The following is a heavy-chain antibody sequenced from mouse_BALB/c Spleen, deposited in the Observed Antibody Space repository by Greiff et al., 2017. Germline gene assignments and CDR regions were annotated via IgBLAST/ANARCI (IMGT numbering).Heavy chain of an antibody. CDR3: ARSYGNHVWFAY. D-gene: IGHD2-1*01. Sequence: EVMLVESGGGLVKPGGSLKLSCAASGFTFSDYYMYWVRQTPEKRLEWVATISDGGSYTYYPDSVKGRFTISRDNAKNNLYLQMSSLKSEDTAMYYCARSYGNHVWFAYWGQGTLVTVSA. J-gene: IGHJ3*01. V-gene: IGHV5-4*02. CDR1: GFTFSDYY. CDR2: ISDGGSYT.